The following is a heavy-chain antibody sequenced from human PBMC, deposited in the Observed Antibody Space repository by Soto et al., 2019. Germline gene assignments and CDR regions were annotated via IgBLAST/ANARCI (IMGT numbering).Heavy chain of an antibody. CDR3: GKQNYDFWSGYPGWFDP. CDR2: IYYSGST. J-gene: IGHJ5*02. V-gene: IGHV4-59*01. Sequence: SETLYLTCTVSGGTISSYYWSWIRQPPGKGLEWIGYIYYSGSTNYNPSLKSRVTISVDTSKNQFSLKLSSVTAADTAVYYCGKQNYDFWSGYPGWFDPWGQGTLVTVSS. CDR1: GGTISSYY. D-gene: IGHD3-3*01.